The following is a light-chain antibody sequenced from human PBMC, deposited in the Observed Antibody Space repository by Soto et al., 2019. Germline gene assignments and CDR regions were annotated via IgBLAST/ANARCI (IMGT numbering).Light chain of an antibody. Sequence: DIQMTQSPSTLSASVGDRVTITCRASQSISSWVAWYQQKPGKGPKLLIYDASNLETGVPSRFSGSGSGTDFTFTISSLQPEDIATYYCQQYDNLLTFGGGTKVDIK. CDR1: QSISSW. CDR2: DAS. J-gene: IGKJ4*01. V-gene: IGKV1-33*01. CDR3: QQYDNLLT.